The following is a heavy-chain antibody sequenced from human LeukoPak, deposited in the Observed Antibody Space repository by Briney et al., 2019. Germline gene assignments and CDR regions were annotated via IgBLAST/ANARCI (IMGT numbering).Heavy chain of an antibody. CDR3: ARGEDGYNPFNY. D-gene: IGHD5-24*01. J-gene: IGHJ4*02. Sequence: SETLSLTCTVYGASFSGYYWTWIRQPPGKGLEWIGYIYYSGSTNYNPSLKSRVTISVDTSKNQFSLKLSSVTAADTAVYYCARGEDGYNPFNYWGQGTLVTVSS. V-gene: IGHV4-59*01. CDR1: GASFSGYY. CDR2: IYYSGST.